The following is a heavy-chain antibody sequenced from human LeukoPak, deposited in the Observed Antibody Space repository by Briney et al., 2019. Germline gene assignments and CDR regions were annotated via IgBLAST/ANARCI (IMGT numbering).Heavy chain of an antibody. Sequence: SVTLSLTFTVSGGSLSSSTYSWGWIRQPPGKGLEWIGSIYHSGSTYYNPSLKSRVTISVDTSKNQFSLKLSSVTAADTAVYYCARQSSGSNRGYYFDYWGQGILVTVSS. CDR3: ARQSSGSNRGYYFDY. V-gene: IGHV4-39*01. CDR1: GGSLSSSTYS. J-gene: IGHJ4*02. D-gene: IGHD1-26*01. CDR2: IYHSGST.